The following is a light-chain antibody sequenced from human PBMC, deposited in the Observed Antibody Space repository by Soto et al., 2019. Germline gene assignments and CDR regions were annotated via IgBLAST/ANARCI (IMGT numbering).Light chain of an antibody. CDR2: DTS. J-gene: IGLJ2*01. CDR3: LLSDSGALV. V-gene: IGLV7-46*01. Sequence: QALVTQEPSLTVSPGGTVTLTCGSSTGAVTSGHYPYWFQQKPGQAPRTLIHDTSNKHSWTPARFSGSLLGGKAALTLSGAQPEDEAEYYCLLSDSGALVFGGGTQLTVL. CDR1: TGAVTSGHY.